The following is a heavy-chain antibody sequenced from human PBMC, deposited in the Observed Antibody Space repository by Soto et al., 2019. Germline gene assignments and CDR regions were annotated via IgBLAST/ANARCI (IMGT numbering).Heavy chain of an antibody. CDR2: INPNSGGT. J-gene: IGHJ6*02. D-gene: IGHD2-15*01. CDR3: ARDDCSGGSCYSRYYYYGMDV. V-gene: IGHV1-2*02. CDR1: GYTFTGYY. Sequence: QVQLVQSGAEVKKPGASVKVSCKASGYTFTGYYMHWVRQAPGQGLEWMGWINPNSGGTNYAQKFQGRVTMTRDTSISTAYMELSRLRSDDTAVYYCARDDCSGGSCYSRYYYYGMDVWGQGTTVTVSS.